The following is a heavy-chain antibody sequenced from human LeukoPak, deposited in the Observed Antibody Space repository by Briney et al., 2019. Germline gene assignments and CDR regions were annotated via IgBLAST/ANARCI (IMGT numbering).Heavy chain of an antibody. CDR1: GGSISSSSYY. D-gene: IGHD5-24*01. J-gene: IGHJ4*02. Sequence: SETLSLTCTVSGGSISSSSYYWGWIRQPPGKGLEWIGSIYYSGSTYYNPSLKSRVTISVDTSKNQFSLKLSSVTAADTAVYYCARRLGWLLRAFDYWGQGTLVTVSS. CDR2: IYYSGST. CDR3: ARRLGWLLRAFDY. V-gene: IGHV4-39*07.